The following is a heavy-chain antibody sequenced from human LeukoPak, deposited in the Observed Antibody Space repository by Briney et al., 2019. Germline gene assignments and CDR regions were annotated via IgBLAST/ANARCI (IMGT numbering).Heavy chain of an antibody. J-gene: IGHJ6*02. V-gene: IGHV1-69*13. Sequence: GASVKVACKASGGTFSRFTISWVRQAPGQGFEWMGGVTPIFGTANFAQRFQGRVSITADESTSTAFMELSSLRSEDTAVYYCASTIAVGYYYYYGMDVWGQGTTVTVSS. CDR3: ASTIAVGYYYYYGMDV. CDR1: GGTFSRFT. CDR2: VTPIFGTA. D-gene: IGHD6-19*01.